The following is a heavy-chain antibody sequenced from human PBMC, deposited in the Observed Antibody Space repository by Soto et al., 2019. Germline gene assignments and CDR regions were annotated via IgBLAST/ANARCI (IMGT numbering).Heavy chain of an antibody. V-gene: IGHV4-31*03. D-gene: IGHD2-15*01. J-gene: IGHJ4*02. Sequence: QVQLQESGPGLVKPSQTLSLTCTVSGGSISSVGYYWSWIRQHPGKGLEWIGYIYYSGSTYYNPSLKSRVTISVDTSKNHFSLKLSSVTAAYTAVYYCARDPHCSGGSCTDYWGQGTLVTVSS. CDR3: ARDPHCSGGSCTDY. CDR2: IYYSGST. CDR1: GGSISSVGYY.